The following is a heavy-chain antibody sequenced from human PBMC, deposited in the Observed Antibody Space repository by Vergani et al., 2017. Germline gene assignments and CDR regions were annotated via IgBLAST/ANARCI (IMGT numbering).Heavy chain of an antibody. V-gene: IGHV4-39*01. CDR3: ATLGRRLVHKIDY. D-gene: IGHD6-19*01. Sequence: QLQLQESGPGLVKPSETLSLTCTVSGGSISSSSYYWGWIRQPPGKGLEWIGSIYYSGSTYYNPSLKSRVTISVDTSKNQFSLKLSSVTAADTAVYYCATLGRRLVHKIDYWGQGTLVTVSP. CDR1: GGSISSSSYY. CDR2: IYYSGST. J-gene: IGHJ4*02.